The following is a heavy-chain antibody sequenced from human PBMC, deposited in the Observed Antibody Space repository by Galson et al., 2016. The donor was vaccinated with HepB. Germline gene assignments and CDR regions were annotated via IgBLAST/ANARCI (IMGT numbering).Heavy chain of an antibody. D-gene: IGHD5-24*01. Sequence: SLRLSCAASGFTFSFYGMHWVRQAPGKGLEWVAVISYDGSRKYYADSVKGRFTISRDNSKNPLYLQMNSLRPEDTAVYYCAKDPRWLQQGFKYYFDFWGQGTLATVSS. CDR3: AKDPRWLQQGFKYYFDF. CDR2: ISYDGSRK. CDR1: GFTFSFYG. V-gene: IGHV3-30*18. J-gene: IGHJ4*02.